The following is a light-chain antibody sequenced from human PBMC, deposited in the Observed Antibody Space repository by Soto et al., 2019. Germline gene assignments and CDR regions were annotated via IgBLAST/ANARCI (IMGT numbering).Light chain of an antibody. J-gene: IGLJ1*01. V-gene: IGLV2-14*03. CDR3: SSYTTSNTRQLV. CDR2: DVT. Sequence: QSVLTQPASVSGSPGQSITISCTGTSSDVGGYNYVSWYQHHPGKAPKLIIYDVTNRPSGVSNPFSGSKSGNTDSLTISGLQPEDEADYYCSSYTTSNTRQLVFGTGTKLTVL. CDR1: SSDVGGYNY.